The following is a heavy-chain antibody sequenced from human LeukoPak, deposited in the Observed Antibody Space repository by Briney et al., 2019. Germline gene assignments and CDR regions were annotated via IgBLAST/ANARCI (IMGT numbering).Heavy chain of an antibody. CDR1: GFTFSSYA. CDR3: ARDQGGADY. J-gene: IGHJ4*02. Sequence: GGSLRLSCAASGFTFSSYAMHWVRQAPGKGLEWVAVISYDGTNEYSADSVKGRFTISRDNSKNTLYLQMNSLRAEDTAVYYCARDQGGADYWGQGTLVTVSS. D-gene: IGHD3-16*01. CDR2: ISYDGTNE. V-gene: IGHV3-30*04.